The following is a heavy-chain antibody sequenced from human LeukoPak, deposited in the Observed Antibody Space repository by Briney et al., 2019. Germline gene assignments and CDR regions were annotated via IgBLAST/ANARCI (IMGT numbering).Heavy chain of an antibody. D-gene: IGHD3-22*01. CDR2: IYYSGGT. Sequence: PSETPSLTCTVSGGSISSSSYYWGWIRQPPGKGLEWIGSIYYSGGTYYNPSLKSRVTISVDTSKNQFSLKLSSVTAADTAVYYCARSTYYYDSSGYYLNPFDYWGQGTLVTVSS. J-gene: IGHJ4*02. CDR3: ARSTYYYDSSGYYLNPFDY. V-gene: IGHV4-39*01. CDR1: GGSISSSSYY.